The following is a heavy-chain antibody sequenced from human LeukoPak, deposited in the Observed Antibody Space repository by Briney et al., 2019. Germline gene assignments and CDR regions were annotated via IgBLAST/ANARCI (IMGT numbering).Heavy chain of an antibody. Sequence: PSGTLSLTCTVSGGSISSYYWSWIRQPQGKGLEWIGYIYYSGSTNYNPSLKSRVTISVDTSKNQFSLKLSSVTAADTAVYYCARQGYDFWSGYLDYWGQGTLVTISS. D-gene: IGHD3-3*01. CDR2: IYYSGST. V-gene: IGHV4-59*08. CDR3: ARQGYDFWSGYLDY. J-gene: IGHJ4*02. CDR1: GGSISSYY.